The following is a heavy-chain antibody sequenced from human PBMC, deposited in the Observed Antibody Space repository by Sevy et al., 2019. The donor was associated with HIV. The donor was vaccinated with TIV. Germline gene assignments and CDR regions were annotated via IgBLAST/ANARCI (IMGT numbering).Heavy chain of an antibody. CDR1: GFTVSSNY. CDR3: ASSGNTPTDY. CDR2: IYSDGTT. Sequence: GGSLRLSCAASGFTVSSNYMSWVRQAPGKGLEWVSVIYSDGTTYSADSVKGRFTISRDNSKNTLYLQMSSLRAEDTAVYYCASSGNTPTDYWGQGTLVIVSS. J-gene: IGHJ4*02. D-gene: IGHD6-25*01. V-gene: IGHV3-53*01.